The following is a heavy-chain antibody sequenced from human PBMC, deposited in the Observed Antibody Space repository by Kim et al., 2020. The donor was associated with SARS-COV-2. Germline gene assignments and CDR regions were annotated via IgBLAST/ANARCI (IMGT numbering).Heavy chain of an antibody. V-gene: IGHV4-34*01. D-gene: IGHD6-13*01. CDR1: GGSFSGYY. Sequence: SETLSLTCAVYGGSFSGYYWSWIRQPPGKGLEWIGEINNSGSTNYNPSHKSRVTISVDTSKNQFTLKLSPVTAVDMAVYYCARGKPYSSSWDYHWLDPWGQGTLVTVSS. J-gene: IGHJ5*02. CDR3: ARGKPYSSSWDYHWLDP. CDR2: INNSGST.